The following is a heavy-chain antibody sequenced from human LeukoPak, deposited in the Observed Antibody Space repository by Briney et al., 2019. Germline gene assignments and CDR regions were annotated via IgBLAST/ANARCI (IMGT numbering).Heavy chain of an antibody. Sequence: ASVKVSCKASGYTFTGYYMHWVRQAPGQGLEWMGWINPTSGGTNYAQKFQGRVTMTRDTSISTAYMELSRLRSDDTAVYYCARGGDSGGWYWDYFDYWGQGTLVTVSS. V-gene: IGHV1-2*02. CDR1: GYTFTGYY. CDR3: ARGGDSGGWYWDYFDY. J-gene: IGHJ4*02. D-gene: IGHD6-19*01. CDR2: INPTSGGT.